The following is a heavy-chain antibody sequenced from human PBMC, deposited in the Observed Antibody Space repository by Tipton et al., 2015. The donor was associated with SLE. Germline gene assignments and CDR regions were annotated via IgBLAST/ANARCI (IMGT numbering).Heavy chain of an antibody. CDR1: GFTFDDYA. CDR3: AKDKFPGPFDY. V-gene: IGHV3-9*01. CDR2: ISWNSGSI. Sequence: SLRLSCAASGFTFDDYAMHWVRQAPGKGLEWVSGISWNSGSIGYADSVKGRFTISRDNSKNTLYLQMNSLRAEDTAVYYCAKDKFPGPFDYWGQGTLVTVSS. J-gene: IGHJ4*02.